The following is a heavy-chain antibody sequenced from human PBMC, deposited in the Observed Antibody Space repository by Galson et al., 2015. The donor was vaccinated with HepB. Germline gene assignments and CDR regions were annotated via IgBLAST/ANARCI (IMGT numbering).Heavy chain of an antibody. V-gene: IGHV3-48*02. CDR2: IDSSSGSI. J-gene: IGHJ4*02. D-gene: IGHD1-26*01. Sequence: SLRLSCAATGFTFNDYSMNWVRQAPGEGLEWIPYIDSSSGSIYYADSVKGRFTISRDNAKNSLYLQMNSLRDEDTAIYYCARDRSGSYYRFDYWGQGTPVTVSS. CDR3: ARDRSGSYYRFDY. CDR1: GFTFNDYS.